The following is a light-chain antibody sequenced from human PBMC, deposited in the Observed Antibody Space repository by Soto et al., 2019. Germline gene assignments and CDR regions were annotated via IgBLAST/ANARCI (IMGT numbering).Light chain of an antibody. CDR3: SSYAGNNNFV. V-gene: IGLV2-8*01. Sequence: QSVLTQPPSASGSLGQSLTISCTGTSSDVRGYIYVSWYQQHPGKAPKNIIYEVSRRPSGVPERFSGSKSGNTASLTVSGLQADDEGHYYCSSYAGNNNFVFGTGTQLTVL. CDR2: EVS. J-gene: IGLJ7*01. CDR1: SSDVRGYIY.